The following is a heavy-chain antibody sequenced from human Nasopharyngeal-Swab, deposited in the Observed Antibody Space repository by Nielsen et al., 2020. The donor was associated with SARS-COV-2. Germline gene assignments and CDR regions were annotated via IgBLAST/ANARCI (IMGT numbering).Heavy chain of an antibody. CDR1: GYSFTSYW. CDR3: ARLLNPGYSSDWGYFDY. CDR2: IYPGDSDT. V-gene: IGHV5-51*01. Sequence: KVSCKGSGYSFTSYWIGWVRQMPGKGLEWMGIIYPGDSDTRYSPSFQGQVTISADKSISTAYLQWSSLKASDTAMYYCARLLNPGYSSDWGYFDYWGQGTLVTVSS. D-gene: IGHD6-19*01. J-gene: IGHJ4*02.